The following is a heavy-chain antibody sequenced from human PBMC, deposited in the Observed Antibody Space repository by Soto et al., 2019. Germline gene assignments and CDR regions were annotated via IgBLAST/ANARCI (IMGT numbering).Heavy chain of an antibody. D-gene: IGHD7-27*01. V-gene: IGHV3-53*01. CDR3: ARVLGISYYGMDV. CDR2: IYSGGST. CDR1: GFTVSSNY. J-gene: IGHJ6*02. Sequence: GGSLRLSCAASGFTVSSNYMSWVRQAPGKGLKWVSVIYSGGSTYYADSVKGRFTISRDNSKNTLYLQMNSLRADDSALYYCARVLGISYYGMDVWGQGTTVTVSS.